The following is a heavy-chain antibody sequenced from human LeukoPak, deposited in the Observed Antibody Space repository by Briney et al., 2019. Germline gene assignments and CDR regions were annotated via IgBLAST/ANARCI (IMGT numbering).Heavy chain of an antibody. CDR2: IKEDGSEK. CDR3: AKGPRSLTGYYGY. J-gene: IGHJ4*02. V-gene: IGHV3-7*01. D-gene: IGHD3-9*01. Sequence: GGSLRLSCAASGFTFSSYWMTWVRQAPGKGLEWVANIKEDGSEKYYVDSVRGRFTISRDNAKNSLYLYMNSLRAEDTAVYYCAKGPRSLTGYYGYWGQGTLVTVSS. CDR1: GFTFSSYW.